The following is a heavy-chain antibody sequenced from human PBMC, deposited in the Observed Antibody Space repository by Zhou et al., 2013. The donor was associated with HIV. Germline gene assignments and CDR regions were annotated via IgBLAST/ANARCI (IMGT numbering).Heavy chain of an antibody. CDR2: ISPYNGNT. D-gene: IGHD3-16*01. CDR3: ARFEFIVTFGGVAPNSYHFDN. V-gene: IGHV1-18*04. CDR1: GYTFTGYY. Sequence: QVQLVQSGAEVKKPGASVKVSCKASGYTFTGYYMHWVRQAPGQGLEWMGWISPYNGNTNYAKKFKDRFTMTADTSTNTAYMELRSLRSDDTASYYCARFEFIVTFGGVAPNSYHFDNWGQGTLITVSS. J-gene: IGHJ4*02.